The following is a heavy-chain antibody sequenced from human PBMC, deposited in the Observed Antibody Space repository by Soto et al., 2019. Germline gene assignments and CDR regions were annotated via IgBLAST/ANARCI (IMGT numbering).Heavy chain of an antibody. CDR1: GGSISSGGYY. D-gene: IGHD4-17*01. CDR2: IYYGGST. V-gene: IGHV4-31*11. Sequence: SETLSLTCAVSGGSISSGGYYWSWIRQHPGKGLEWIGYIYYGGSTYYNPSLKSRVTISVDTSKNQFSLKLSSVTAADTAVYYCARTTVVRAFDYWGQGTLVTVS. J-gene: IGHJ4*02. CDR3: ARTTVVRAFDY.